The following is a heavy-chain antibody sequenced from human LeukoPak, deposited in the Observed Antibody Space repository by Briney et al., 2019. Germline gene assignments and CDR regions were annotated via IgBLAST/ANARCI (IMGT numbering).Heavy chain of an antibody. J-gene: IGHJ4*02. CDR2: IKKDGSEK. D-gene: IGHD5-18*01. CDR1: GFTFGDYV. V-gene: IGHV3-7*01. CDR3: ARDLSGVAGYTYGRGIDY. Sequence: GGSLRLSCSTSGFTFGDYVLSWVRQAPGKGLEWMANIKKDGSEKYYVDSVKGRFTISRDNAKTSLYLQMNSLRAEDTAVYYCARDLSGVAGYTYGRGIDYWGQGTLVTVSS.